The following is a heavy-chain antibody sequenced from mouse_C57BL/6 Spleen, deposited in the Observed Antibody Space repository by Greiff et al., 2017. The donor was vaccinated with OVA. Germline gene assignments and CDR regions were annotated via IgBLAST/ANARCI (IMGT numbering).Heavy chain of an antibody. CDR2: IHPNSGST. CDR3: ARCYSNYHYFGD. Sequence: QVQLQQPGAELVKPGASVKLSCKASGYTFTSYWMHWVKQRPGQGLEWIGMIHPNSGSTNYNEKFKSKATLTVDKSSSTAYMQLSSLTSEDSAVYDCARCYSNYHYFGDWGKGTTLTVAS. D-gene: IGHD2-5*01. J-gene: IGHJ2*01. V-gene: IGHV1-64*01. CDR1: GYTFTSYW.